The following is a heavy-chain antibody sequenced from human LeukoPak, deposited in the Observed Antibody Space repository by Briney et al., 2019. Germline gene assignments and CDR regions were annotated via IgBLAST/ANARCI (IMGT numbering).Heavy chain of an antibody. D-gene: IGHD3-3*01. V-gene: IGHV1-69*04. CDR1: GGTFSSYA. J-gene: IGHJ6*03. CDR3: ARVGYYDFWSGYYYYYYMDV. CDR2: IIPILGIA. Sequence: SVKVSCKASGGTFSSYAISWVRQAPGQGLEWMGRIIPILGIANYAQKFQGRVTITRNTSISTAYMELSSLRSEDTAVYYCARVGYYDFWSGYYYYYYMDVWGKGTTVTVSS.